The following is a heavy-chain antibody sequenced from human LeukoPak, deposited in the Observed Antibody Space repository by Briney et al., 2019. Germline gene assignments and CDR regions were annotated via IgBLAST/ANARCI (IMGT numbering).Heavy chain of an antibody. CDR1: GFTFSSYW. Sequence: GGSLRLSCAASGFTFSSYWMSWVRQAPGKELEWVANIKQDGSEKYYVDSVKGRFTISRDNAKNSLYLQMNSLRAEDTAVYYCARVVYYYDSSGVGYWGQGTLVTVSS. V-gene: IGHV3-7*01. CDR2: IKQDGSEK. J-gene: IGHJ4*02. CDR3: ARVVYYYDSSGVGY. D-gene: IGHD3-22*01.